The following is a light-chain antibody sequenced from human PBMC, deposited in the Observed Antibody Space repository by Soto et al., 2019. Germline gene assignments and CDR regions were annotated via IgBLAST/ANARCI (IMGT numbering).Light chain of an antibody. J-gene: IGKJ4*01. CDR2: DVS. CDR1: QSVSTY. Sequence: EIVLTQSPATLSLSPGERATLSCRASQSVSTYISWYQQKPGQAPRRLLYDVSNRASGIPARFSGSGSGTDFTLTISSLEPEDFAVYYCQQRSNWPLTFGGGTKVQIK. V-gene: IGKV3-11*01. CDR3: QQRSNWPLT.